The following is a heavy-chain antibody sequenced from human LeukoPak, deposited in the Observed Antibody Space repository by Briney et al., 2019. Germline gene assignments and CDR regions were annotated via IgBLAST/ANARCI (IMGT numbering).Heavy chain of an antibody. CDR3: ARDNDSRDPPHFDY. J-gene: IGHJ4*02. D-gene: IGHD3-16*01. CDR2: ISGSGGST. Sequence: PGGSLRLSCAASGFTFSSYAMSWVRQAPGKGLEWVSAISGSGGSTYYADSVKGRFTISRDNSKNTFYLQMNSLRGGDTAVYYCARDNDSRDPPHFDYWGQGTLVTVSS. CDR1: GFTFSSYA. V-gene: IGHV3-23*01.